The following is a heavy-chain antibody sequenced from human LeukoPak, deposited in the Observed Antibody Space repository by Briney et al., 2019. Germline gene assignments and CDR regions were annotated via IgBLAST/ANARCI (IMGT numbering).Heavy chain of an antibody. Sequence: SETLSLTCAVYGGSFSGYYWSWIRQPPGKGLEWIGEINHSGSTNYNPSLKSRVTISVDTSKNQFSLKLSSVTAADTAVYYCARRRGYSSLDYWGQGTLVTVSS. V-gene: IGHV4-34*01. CDR1: GGSFSGYY. CDR3: ARRRGYSSLDY. D-gene: IGHD6-13*01. J-gene: IGHJ4*02. CDR2: INHSGST.